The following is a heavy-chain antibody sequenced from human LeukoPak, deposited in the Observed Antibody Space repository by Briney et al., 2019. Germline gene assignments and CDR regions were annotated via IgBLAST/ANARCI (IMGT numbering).Heavy chain of an antibody. V-gene: IGHV4-59*11. CDR3: ARGSRCSGGSCYAYYYYYMDV. D-gene: IGHD2-15*01. J-gene: IGHJ6*03. CDR1: GGSISSHY. Sequence: SETLSLTCTVSGGSISSHYWSWIRQPPGKGLEWIGYIYYSGSTNYNPSLKSQVTISVDTSKNQFSLKLSSVTAADTAVYYCARGSRCSGGSCYAYYYYYMDVWGKGTTVTVSS. CDR2: IYYSGST.